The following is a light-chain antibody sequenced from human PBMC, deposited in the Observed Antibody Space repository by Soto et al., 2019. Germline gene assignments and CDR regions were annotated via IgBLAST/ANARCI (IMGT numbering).Light chain of an antibody. J-gene: IGKJ5*01. CDR3: QQRNVWPPIT. CDR2: QTS. V-gene: IGKV3D-11*03. Sequence: IVLTQAPATLSAFRADIVTLSFRASQYINTRLAWYQHRPGQAPRLLIYQTSIRAAGIPDRFGGSRSGTEFTLTINNLEPEDFAVYYCQQRNVWPPITFGQGTRLEIK. CDR1: QYINTR.